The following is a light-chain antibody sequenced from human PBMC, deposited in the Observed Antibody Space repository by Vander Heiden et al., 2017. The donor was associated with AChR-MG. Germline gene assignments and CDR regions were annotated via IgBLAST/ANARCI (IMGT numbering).Light chain of an antibody. CDR1: QTININ. CDR2: GAS. CDR3: QQNKNWPWT. J-gene: IGKJ1*01. Sequence: EIVMTQSPATLSVSPGERATLPCRASQTININLAWYQQKPGQAPRLLIYGASSRATGIPARFGGSGSGTEFTLTISSLQSEDFGVYYCQQNKNWPWTFGQGTKVEIK. V-gene: IGKV3-15*01.